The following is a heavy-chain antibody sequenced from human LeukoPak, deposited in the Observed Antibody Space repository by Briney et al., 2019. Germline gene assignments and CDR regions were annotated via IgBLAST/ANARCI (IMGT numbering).Heavy chain of an antibody. CDR2: ISGSGGST. J-gene: IGHJ4*02. V-gene: IGHV3-23*01. Sequence: GSLRLSCAASGFTFSSYAMSWVRQAPGKGLEWVSAISGSGGSTYYADSVKGRFTISRDNSKNTLYLQMNSLRAEDTAVYYCAKPVKAYYDFWSGFDYWGQGTLVTVSS. CDR1: GFTFSSYA. CDR3: AKPVKAYYDFWSGFDY. D-gene: IGHD3-3*01.